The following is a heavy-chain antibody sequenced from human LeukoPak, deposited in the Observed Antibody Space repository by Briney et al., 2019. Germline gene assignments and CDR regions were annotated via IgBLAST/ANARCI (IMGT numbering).Heavy chain of an antibody. CDR3: AKRQRAIAAAGPFDY. V-gene: IGHV3-33*06. Sequence: GGSLRLSCAASGFTFSSYGMHWVRQAPGKGLEWVAVIWYDGSNKYYADSVKGRFTTSRDNSKNTLYLQMNSLRAEDTAVYYCAKRQRAIAAAGPFDYWGQGTLVTVSS. CDR2: IWYDGSNK. CDR1: GFTFSSYG. D-gene: IGHD6-13*01. J-gene: IGHJ4*02.